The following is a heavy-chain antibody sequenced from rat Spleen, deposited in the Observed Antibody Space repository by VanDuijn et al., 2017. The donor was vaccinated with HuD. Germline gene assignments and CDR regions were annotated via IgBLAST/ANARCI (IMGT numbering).Heavy chain of an antibody. CDR2: ISAGGGST. V-gene: IGHV5-27*01. D-gene: IGHD2-3*01. CDR3: ARYEPGFAY. CDR1: GFTFSNYY. Sequence: EVQLVESGGGLVQPGRSLKLSCAASGFTFSNYYMAWVRQAPTKGLEWVAYISAGGGSTYYRDSVKGRFTISRDNAKSALYLQMNSLRSEDTATYYCARYEPGFAYWGQGTLVTVSS. J-gene: IGHJ3*01.